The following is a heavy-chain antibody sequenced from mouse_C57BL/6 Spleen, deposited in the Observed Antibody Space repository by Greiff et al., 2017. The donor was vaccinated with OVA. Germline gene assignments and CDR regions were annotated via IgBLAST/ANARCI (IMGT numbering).Heavy chain of an antibody. V-gene: IGHV1-61*01. J-gene: IGHJ3*01. CDR1: GYTFTSYW. D-gene: IGHD4-1*01. CDR3: ARGTGTFAY. CDR2: IYPSDSET. Sequence: LVESGAELVRPGSSVKLSCKASGYTFTSYWMDWVKQRPGQGLEWIGNIYPSDSETHYNQKFKDKATLTVDKSSSTAYMQLSSLTSEDSAVYYCARGTGTFAYWGQGTLVTVSA.